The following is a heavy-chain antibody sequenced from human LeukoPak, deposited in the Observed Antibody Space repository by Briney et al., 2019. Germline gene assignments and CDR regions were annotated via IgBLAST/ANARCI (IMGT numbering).Heavy chain of an antibody. V-gene: IGHV3-23*01. Sequence: PGGSLRLSCAASGFTFSSYEMNWVRQDPGKGLEWVSYISSSGSGGSTYYADSVKGRFTISRDNSKNTLYLQMNSLRAEDTAVYYCAKDGSSGWYTRGDYWGQGTLVTVSS. D-gene: IGHD6-19*01. CDR2: ISSSGSGGST. CDR3: AKDGSSGWYTRGDY. J-gene: IGHJ4*02. CDR1: GFTFSSYE.